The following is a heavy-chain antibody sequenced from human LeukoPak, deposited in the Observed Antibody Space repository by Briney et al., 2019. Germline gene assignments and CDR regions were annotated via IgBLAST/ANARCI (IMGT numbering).Heavy chain of an antibody. D-gene: IGHD2-15*01. Sequence: KASETLSLTCTVSGGSISSYYWSWIRQPPGKGLEWIGEINHSGSTNYNPSLKSRVTISVDTSKNQFSLKLSSVTAADTAVYYCATYCSGGSCYLGGLSYWGQGTLVTVSS. J-gene: IGHJ4*02. V-gene: IGHV4-34*01. CDR2: INHSGST. CDR3: ATYCSGGSCYLGGLSY. CDR1: GGSISSYY.